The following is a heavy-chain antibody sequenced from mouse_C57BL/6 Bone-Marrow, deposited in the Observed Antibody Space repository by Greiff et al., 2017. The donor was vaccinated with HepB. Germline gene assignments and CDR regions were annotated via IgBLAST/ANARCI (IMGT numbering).Heavy chain of an antibody. D-gene: IGHD1-1*01. CDR3: ARDIYAFITTVVAIYYYAMDY. Sequence: QVQLQQPGAELVKPGASVKLSCKASGYTFTSYWMHWVKQRPGQGLEWIGMIHPNSGSTNYNEKFKSKATLTVDKSSSTAYMQLSSLTSEDSAVYYCARDIYAFITTVVAIYYYAMDYWGQGTSVTVSS. V-gene: IGHV1-64*01. CDR2: IHPNSGST. CDR1: GYTFTSYW. J-gene: IGHJ4*01.